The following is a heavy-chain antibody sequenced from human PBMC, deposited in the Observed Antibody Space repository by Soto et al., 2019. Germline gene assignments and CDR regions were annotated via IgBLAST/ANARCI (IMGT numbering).Heavy chain of an antibody. J-gene: IGHJ1*01. CDR3: ARAGDLRYQLPARTCFQH. CDR2: MFYTGST. Sequence: QVQLQESGPGLVKPSQTLSLTCIVSGDSISSGGYYWSWIRHHPRQGLEWIGYMFYTGSTYYNPSLKSRVTISVDTSKNQFSLRLSSVTAADTAVYYCARAGDLRYQLPARTCFQHWGQGTLVTVSS. CDR1: GDSISSGGYY. D-gene: IGHD2-2*01. V-gene: IGHV4-31*03.